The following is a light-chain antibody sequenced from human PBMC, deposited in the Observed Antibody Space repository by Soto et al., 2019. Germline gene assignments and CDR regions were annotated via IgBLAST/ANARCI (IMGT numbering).Light chain of an antibody. J-gene: IGLJ2*01. V-gene: IGLV3-25*02. CDR2: KDS. Sequence: SYELTQPPSVSVSPGQTARITCSGDALPKQYAYWYQQKPGQAPVLVIYKDSERPSGIPERFSGSSSGTTVTLTISGVQAEDEADYYCQSADSSGTIGVVFGGGTQLNVL. CDR3: QSADSSGTIGVV. CDR1: ALPKQY.